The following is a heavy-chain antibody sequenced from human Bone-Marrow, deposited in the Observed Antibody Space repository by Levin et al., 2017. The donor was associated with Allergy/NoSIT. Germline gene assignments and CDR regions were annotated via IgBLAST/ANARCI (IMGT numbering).Heavy chain of an antibody. V-gene: IGHV1-69*13. J-gene: IGHJ6*02. CDR1: GGSFTTYT. CDR3: ATSDTSRVGFYYYGMDG. Sequence: SVKVSCQASGGSFTTYTISWVRQAPGQGLEWMGGIMPLLGTADYAQNFEGRVTITADESTSTAYMELTSLRSEDTAIYYCATSDTSRVGFYYYGMDGWGQGTTVTVSS. D-gene: IGHD5-18*01. CDR2: IMPLLGTA.